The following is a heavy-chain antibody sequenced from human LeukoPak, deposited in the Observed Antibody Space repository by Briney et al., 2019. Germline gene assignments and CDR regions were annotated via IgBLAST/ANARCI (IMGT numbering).Heavy chain of an antibody. Sequence: SCKVSGYTLTELSMHWVRQAPGKGLEWVAVISYDGSNKYYADSVKGRFTISRDNSKNTLYLQMNSLRAEDTAVYYCARDSAGLRLGELSLWDFDYWGQGTLVTVSS. CDR1: GYTLTELS. J-gene: IGHJ4*02. CDR3: ARDSAGLRLGELSLWDFDY. V-gene: IGHV3-30*04. D-gene: IGHD3-16*02. CDR2: ISYDGSNK.